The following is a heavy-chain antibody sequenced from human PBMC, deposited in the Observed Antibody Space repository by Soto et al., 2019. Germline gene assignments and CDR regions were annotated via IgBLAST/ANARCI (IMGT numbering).Heavy chain of an antibody. J-gene: IGHJ4*02. CDR2: ISGDSRST. D-gene: IGHD1-1*01. Sequence: GGSLRLSCAASGFSFSDISMHWVRQAPGKGLEWVSAISGDSRSTYYADSVRGRFTISRDNAEKSLYLQLNSLTAEDTAVYSCARGSAHIQVQTFDYWGQGSLVTVSS. CDR3: ARGSAHIQVQTFDY. V-gene: IGHV3-21*01. CDR1: GFSFSDIS.